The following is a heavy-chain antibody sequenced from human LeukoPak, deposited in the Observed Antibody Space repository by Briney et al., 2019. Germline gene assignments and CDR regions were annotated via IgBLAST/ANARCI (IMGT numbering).Heavy chain of an antibody. CDR3: AKDSGYTYVHAFDI. CDR2: LSGSGGST. D-gene: IGHD5-18*01. CDR1: AFTFSYYA. Sequence: GGSLRLSCAASAFTFSYYAMSWVRQSPGKGLEWVSGLSGSGGSTYYADSVKGRFTISRHNSKNKLYLQMSSLRAEDTAVYYCAKDSGYTYVHAFDIWGQGTMVTVSS. J-gene: IGHJ3*02. V-gene: IGHV3-23*01.